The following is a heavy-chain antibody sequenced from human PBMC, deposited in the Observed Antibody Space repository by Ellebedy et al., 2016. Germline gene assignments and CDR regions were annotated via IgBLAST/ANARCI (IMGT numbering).Heavy chain of an antibody. D-gene: IGHD4-17*01. V-gene: IGHV4-59*08. J-gene: IGHJ4*02. CDR3: ARLNDYGDYFDY. Sequence: SETLSLTCILSGDSLSRYYWSWIRQPPGKGLEWIGYIYDTGSTKYNPSLKSRVTISGDTSKNQFSLKLSSVTAADTAVYFCARLNDYGDYFDYWGQGTLVTVSS. CDR1: GDSLSRYY. CDR2: IYDTGST.